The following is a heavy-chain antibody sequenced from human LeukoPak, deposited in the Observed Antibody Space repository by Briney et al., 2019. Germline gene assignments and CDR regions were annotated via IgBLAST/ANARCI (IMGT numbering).Heavy chain of an antibody. CDR1: GGSISSNY. D-gene: IGHD3-22*01. Sequence: SETPSLTCTVSGGSISSNYWSWIRQPPGKGLEWIGFIYYSGSTNYNPSLKSRVTISVDTSKNHFSLKLNSLTAADTAVYYCARLLDYDTSGYPDTFDIWGQGTVVTVSS. V-gene: IGHV4-59*01. J-gene: IGHJ3*02. CDR2: IYYSGST. CDR3: ARLLDYDTSGYPDTFDI.